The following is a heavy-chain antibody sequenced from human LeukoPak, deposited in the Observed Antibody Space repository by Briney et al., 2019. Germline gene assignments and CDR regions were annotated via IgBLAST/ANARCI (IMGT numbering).Heavy chain of an antibody. J-gene: IGHJ4*02. D-gene: IGHD1-26*01. CDR2: IWNDGTNK. V-gene: IGHV3-33*01. CDR3: ARTRSGNSFDY. Sequence: QAGGSLRLSCAASGFTFNIYGMHWVRQAPGKGLEWVAMIWNDGTNKYYADSVKGRFTISRDSSKSTLYLQINSLRAEDTAVYYCARTRSGNSFDYWGQGTLVTVSS. CDR1: GFTFNIYG.